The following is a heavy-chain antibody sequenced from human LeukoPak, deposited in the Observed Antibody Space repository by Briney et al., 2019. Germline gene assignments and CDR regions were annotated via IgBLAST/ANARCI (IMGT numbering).Heavy chain of an antibody. Sequence: TSETLSLTCTVSGGSISSSSYYWGWIRQPPGKGLEWIGSIYYSGSTYYNPSLRSRVTISVDQSKNQFFLKLTSVTAADTAVYYCARDRDIADYNWLDPWGQGTLVTVSP. CDR3: ARDRDIADYNWLDP. D-gene: IGHD6-13*01. J-gene: IGHJ5*02. CDR2: IYYSGST. CDR1: GGSISSSSYY. V-gene: IGHV4-39*07.